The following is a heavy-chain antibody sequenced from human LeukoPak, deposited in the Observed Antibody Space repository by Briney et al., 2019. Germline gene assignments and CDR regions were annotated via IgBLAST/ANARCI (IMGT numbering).Heavy chain of an antibody. CDR3: ARDHWAGDI. CDR2: IKQDGSEK. D-gene: IGHD7-27*01. J-gene: IGHJ3*02. Sequence: GGSLRLSCAASGFTLSSYSMSWVRQAPGRGLEWVANIKQDGSEKYYVDSVKGRFTISRDNAKNSLYLQMNSLRAEDTAVYYCARDHWAGDIWGQGTMVTVSS. V-gene: IGHV3-7*03. CDR1: GFTLSSYS.